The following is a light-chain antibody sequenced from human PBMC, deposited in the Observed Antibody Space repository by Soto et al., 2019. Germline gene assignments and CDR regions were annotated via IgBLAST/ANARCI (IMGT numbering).Light chain of an antibody. Sequence: DIQMTQSPSTLSAFVGDTVTITCRASQTTGTWLAWYQQKPAKAPKLLIYKASTLESGVPSRFSGSGSGTEFTLTISSLQADDFATYYCQQHNDLSTFGGGTKVDIK. CDR1: QTTGTW. CDR3: QQHNDLST. V-gene: IGKV1-5*03. J-gene: IGKJ4*01. CDR2: KAS.